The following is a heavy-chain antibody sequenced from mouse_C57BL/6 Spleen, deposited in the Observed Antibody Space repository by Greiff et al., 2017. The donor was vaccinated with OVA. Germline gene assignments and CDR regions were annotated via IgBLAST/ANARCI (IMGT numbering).Heavy chain of an antibody. CDR2: IYPGSGST. J-gene: IGHJ2*01. V-gene: IGHV1-55*01. Sequence: VQLQQPGAELVKPGASVKMSCKASGYTFTSYWITWVKQRPGQGLEWIGDIYPGSGSTNYNEKFKSKATLTVDTSSSTAYMQLSSLTSEDSAVYYCARFGNYEIYYFDYWGQGTTLTVSS. D-gene: IGHD2-1*01. CDR1: GYTFTSYW. CDR3: ARFGNYEIYYFDY.